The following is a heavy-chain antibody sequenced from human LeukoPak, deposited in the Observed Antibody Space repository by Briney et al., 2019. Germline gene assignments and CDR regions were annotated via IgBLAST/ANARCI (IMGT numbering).Heavy chain of an antibody. Sequence: GGSLRLSCAASGFTFSSYAMSWVRQAPGKGLEWVSAISGSGGSTYYADSVKDRFTISRDNSKNTLYLQMNSLRAEDTAVYYCAKDLGYYDSSGSDYWGQGTLVTVSS. CDR2: ISGSGGST. V-gene: IGHV3-23*01. CDR3: AKDLGYYDSSGSDY. CDR1: GFTFSSYA. J-gene: IGHJ4*02. D-gene: IGHD3-22*01.